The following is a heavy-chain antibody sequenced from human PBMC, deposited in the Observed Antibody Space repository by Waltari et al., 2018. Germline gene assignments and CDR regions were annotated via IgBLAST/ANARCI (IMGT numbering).Heavy chain of an antibody. J-gene: IGHJ4*02. Sequence: QVQLQESGPGLVKPSETLSLTCTASGGSIDSSHNYWGWIRQPPGKGLEWIGCRYYSGSTYHNPSLKSRVTISVDTSKNQFSLNLSSVTAADTAVYYCVQLPGYWGQGTLVTVSS. CDR1: GGSIDSSHNY. V-gene: IGHV4-39*01. CDR3: VQLPGY. D-gene: IGHD2-15*01. CDR2: RYYSGST.